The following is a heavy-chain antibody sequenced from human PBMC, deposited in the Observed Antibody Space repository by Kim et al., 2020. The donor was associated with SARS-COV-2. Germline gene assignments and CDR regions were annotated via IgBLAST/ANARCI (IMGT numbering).Heavy chain of an antibody. Sequence: SETLSLTCTVSGGSISNYYWSWIRQPPGKGLVWIGYIYYSGSTNYNPSLTSRVTISLDTSKNQFSLKLSSVTAADTAVYYCASGYYYMDVWGKGTTVTVSS. V-gene: IGHV4-59*08. CDR2: IYYSGST. J-gene: IGHJ6*03. CDR1: GGSISNYY. CDR3: ASGYYYMDV.